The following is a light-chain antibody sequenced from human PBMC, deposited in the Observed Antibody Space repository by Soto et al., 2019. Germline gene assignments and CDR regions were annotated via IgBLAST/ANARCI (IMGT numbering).Light chain of an antibody. CDR1: SSDIGADRY. Sequence: QSALTQPASVSGSPGQSITISCSGTSSDIGADRYISWYQQDPGKAPKLMISEVNYRPSGVSNRFSGSKSGNTAYLTISGLQAEDEAHYYCSSYTIHTTVIFGGGTKLTAL. CDR2: EVN. J-gene: IGLJ2*01. CDR3: SSYTIHTTVI. V-gene: IGLV2-14*01.